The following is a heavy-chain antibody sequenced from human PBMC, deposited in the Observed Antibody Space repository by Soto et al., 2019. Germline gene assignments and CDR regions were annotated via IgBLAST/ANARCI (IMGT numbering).Heavy chain of an antibody. CDR1: GGTFSSYA. CDR2: IIPIFGTA. J-gene: IGHJ6*02. Sequence: ASVKVSCKASGGTFSSYAISWVRQAPGQGLEWMGGIIPIFGTANYAQKFQGRVTITADESTSTAYMELSSLRSEDTAVYYCASSPYGDYEFGYYYYYGMDVWGQGTTVTVSS. D-gene: IGHD4-17*01. CDR3: ASSPYGDYEFGYYYYYGMDV. V-gene: IGHV1-69*13.